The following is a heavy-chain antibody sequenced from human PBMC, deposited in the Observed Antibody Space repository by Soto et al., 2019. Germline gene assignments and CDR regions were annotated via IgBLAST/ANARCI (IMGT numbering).Heavy chain of an antibody. V-gene: IGHV1-18*01. CDR1: CYTFSSYG. CDR3: ARDMREYSSSRWFDP. CDR2: ISAYNGNT. D-gene: IGHD6-6*01. Sequence: SVKVSFKASCYTFSSYGISWVRQAPGQGLEWMGWISAYNGNTNYAQKLQGRVTMTTDTSTSTAYMELRSLRSDDTAVYYCARDMREYSSSRWFDPWGQGTLVTVSS. J-gene: IGHJ5*02.